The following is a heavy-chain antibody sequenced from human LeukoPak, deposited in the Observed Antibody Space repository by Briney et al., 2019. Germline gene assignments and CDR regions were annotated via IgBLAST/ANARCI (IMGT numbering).Heavy chain of an antibody. D-gene: IGHD3-10*01. CDR3: AREGMHYSLVGY. Sequence: GASVKVSCKASGYTFTSYDINWVRQATGQGLEWMGWMNPNSGNTDYAQKFQGRVTITRNTPISTAYMELSSLRSEDTAVYYCAREGMHYSLVGYWGQGTLVTVSS. V-gene: IGHV1-8*03. CDR2: MNPNSGNT. CDR1: GYTFTSYD. J-gene: IGHJ4*02.